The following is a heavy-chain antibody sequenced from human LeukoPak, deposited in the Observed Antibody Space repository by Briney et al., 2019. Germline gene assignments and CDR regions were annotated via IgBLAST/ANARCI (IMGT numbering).Heavy chain of an antibody. CDR2: ISWNRGSI. CDR3: AKGYCSSTSCHADY. J-gene: IGHJ4*02. V-gene: IGHV3-9*01. D-gene: IGHD2-2*01. CDR1: GFTFDDYA. Sequence: PGGSLRLSCAASGFTFDDYAMHWVRQAPGKGLGWVSGISWNRGSIGYADSVKGRFTISRDDAKMSLYLQMNSLRAEDTALYYCAKGYCSSTSCHADYWGQGTLVTASS.